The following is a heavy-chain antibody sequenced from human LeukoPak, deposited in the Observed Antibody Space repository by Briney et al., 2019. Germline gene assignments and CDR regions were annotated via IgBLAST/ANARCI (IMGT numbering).Heavy chain of an antibody. CDR1: GFTFSSYW. V-gene: IGHV3-7*01. Sequence: GGSLRLSCAASGFTFSSYWMSWVRQAPGKGLEWVANIKQDGSEKYCADSLEGRFTISRDNAKNSLYLQMNSLRAEDTALYYCAREVYDRGGFPTYYYYYHMDVWGKGTTVTVSS. J-gene: IGHJ6*03. CDR3: AREVYDRGGFPTYYYYYHMDV. CDR2: IKQDGSEK. D-gene: IGHD3-10*02.